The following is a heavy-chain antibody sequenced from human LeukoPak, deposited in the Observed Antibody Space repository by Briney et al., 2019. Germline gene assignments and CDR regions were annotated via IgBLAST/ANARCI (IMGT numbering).Heavy chain of an antibody. J-gene: IGHJ3*02. V-gene: IGHV3-30*02. CDR2: IRYDGSNK. CDR1: GFTFSSYG. D-gene: IGHD6-19*01. Sequence: GGSLRLSCAASGFTFSSYGMHWVRQAPGKGLEWVAFIRYDGSNKYYADSVKGRFTISRDNSKNTLYLQMNSLRGEDTAVYYCAKEDSSGWYLGYAFDIWGQGTMVTVSS. CDR3: AKEDSSGWYLGYAFDI.